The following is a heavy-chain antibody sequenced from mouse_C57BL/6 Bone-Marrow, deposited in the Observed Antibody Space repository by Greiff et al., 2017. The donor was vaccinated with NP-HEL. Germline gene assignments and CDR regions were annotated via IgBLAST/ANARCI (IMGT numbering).Heavy chain of an antibody. V-gene: IGHV1-69*01. CDR3: ARSRDWYFDV. Sequence: QVQLQQPGAELVMPGASVKLSCKASGYTFTSYWMHWVKQRPGQGLEWIGEIDPSDSYTNYTQKFKGKSTLTVDKSSSTAYMQLSSLTSEDSAVYYCARSRDWYFDVWGTGTTVTVSS. J-gene: IGHJ1*03. CDR1: GYTFTSYW. CDR2: IDPSDSYT.